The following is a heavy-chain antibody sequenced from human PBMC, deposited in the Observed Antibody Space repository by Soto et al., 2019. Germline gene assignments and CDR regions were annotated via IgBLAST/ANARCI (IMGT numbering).Heavy chain of an antibody. CDR1: GYTFTSYD. V-gene: IGHV1-8*01. CDR3: ARGPYYDILTGYPHYYFDY. Sequence: ASVKVSCKASGYTFTSYDINWVRQATGQGPGWMGWMNPSSGNTGYAQKFQGRVTMTRNTSISTAYMELSSLRSEDTAVYYCARGPYYDILTGYPHYYFDYWGQGTLVTVS. D-gene: IGHD3-9*01. CDR2: MNPSSGNT. J-gene: IGHJ4*02.